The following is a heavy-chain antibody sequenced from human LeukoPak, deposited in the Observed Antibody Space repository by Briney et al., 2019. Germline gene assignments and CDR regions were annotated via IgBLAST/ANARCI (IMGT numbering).Heavy chain of an antibody. D-gene: IGHD6-13*01. J-gene: IGHJ4*02. V-gene: IGHV3-48*02. CDR1: EFAFSTYN. Sequence: GGSLRLSCAASEFAFSTYNMNWVRQAPGKGLEWVSYISTGSSTTYYADSVKGRFTISRDNVENSLYLQMNILRDEDTAVYYCARAAAGYSVNYFDYWGQGTLVTVSS. CDR3: ARAAAGYSVNYFDY. CDR2: ISTGSSTT.